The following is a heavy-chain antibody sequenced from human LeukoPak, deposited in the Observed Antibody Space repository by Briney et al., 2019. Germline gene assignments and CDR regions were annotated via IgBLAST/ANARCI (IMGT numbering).Heavy chain of an antibody. CDR1: GFTFSRYA. V-gene: IGHV3-23*01. Sequence: GGSLRLSCAASGFTFSRYAMSWVRQAPGKGLECVSGISDSGDSIYNADSVKGRFTISRDNSKNTLYLQMNSLRVEDTAVFYCAKNVWGSYSLDDWGQGTLVTVSS. J-gene: IGHJ4*02. CDR2: ISDSGDSI. CDR3: AKNVWGSYSLDD. D-gene: IGHD3-16*01.